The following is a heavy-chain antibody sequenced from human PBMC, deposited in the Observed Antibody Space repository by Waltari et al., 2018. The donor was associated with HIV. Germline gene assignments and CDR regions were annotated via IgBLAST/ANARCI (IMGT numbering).Heavy chain of an antibody. V-gene: IGHV3-23*01. CDR3: AKGGIVVVVAAFNWFDP. CDR1: GFTFSSYA. D-gene: IGHD2-15*01. J-gene: IGHJ5*02. Sequence: EVQLLESGGGLVQPGGSLRLSCAASGFTFSSYAMSWVRQAPGKVVGWVSGIRGCVGRRYYANSVKGRFTISRDNSKNTLDLQMNSLRAEDTAVYYCAKGGIVVVVAAFNWFDPWGQGTLVTVSS. CDR2: IRGCVGRR.